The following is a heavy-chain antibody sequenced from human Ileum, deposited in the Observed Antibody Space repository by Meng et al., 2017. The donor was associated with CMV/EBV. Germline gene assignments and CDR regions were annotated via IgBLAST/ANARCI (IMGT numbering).Heavy chain of an antibody. CDR2: TYYRSKWYN. V-gene: IGHV6-1*01. CDR3: ARESTWWDSLYSYGMDV. J-gene: IGHJ6*02. D-gene: IGHD1-26*01. CDR1: GDSVSSNSST. Sequence: LSCAISGDSVSSNSSTWNCIRQSPSRGLEWLGRTYYRSKWYNDYAVSVKSRITINPDPSKNQFSLQMNSVTPEDTAVYYCARESTWWDSLYSYGMDVWGQGTTVTVSS.